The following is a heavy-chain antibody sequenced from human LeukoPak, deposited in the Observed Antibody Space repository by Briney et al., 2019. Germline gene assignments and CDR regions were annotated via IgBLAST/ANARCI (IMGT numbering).Heavy chain of an antibody. D-gene: IGHD4-17*01. V-gene: IGHV4-59*08. CDR3: ARGMTTGPDP. Sequence: SETLSLTCTVSGGSISSYSWSWIRQPPGKGLEWIGYIYYSGSTNYNPSLKSRLTISVDTSKNQFSLKLSSATAADTAVYYCARGMTTGPDPWGQGILVTVSS. J-gene: IGHJ5*02. CDR1: GGSISSYS. CDR2: IYYSGST.